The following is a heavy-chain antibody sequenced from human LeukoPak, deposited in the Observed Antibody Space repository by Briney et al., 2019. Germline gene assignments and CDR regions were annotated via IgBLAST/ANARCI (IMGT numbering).Heavy chain of an antibody. Sequence: GGSLRLSCAASGFTFSNAWTNWVRQAPGKGLEWVGRIKSKTDGGTTDYAAPVKGRFTISRDDSKNTLYLQMNSLKTEDTAVYYRTTATLGGYSGYDPRRYYYYYYGMDVWGQGTMVTVSS. V-gene: IGHV3-15*07. CDR1: GFTFSNAW. CDR2: IKSKTDGGTT. CDR3: TTATLGGYSGYDPRRYYYYYYGMDV. D-gene: IGHD5-12*01. J-gene: IGHJ6*02.